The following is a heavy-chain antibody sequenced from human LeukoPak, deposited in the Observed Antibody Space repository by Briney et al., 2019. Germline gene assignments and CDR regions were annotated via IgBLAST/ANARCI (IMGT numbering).Heavy chain of an antibody. J-gene: IGHJ4*02. CDR2: IYPGDSNT. V-gene: IGHV5-51*01. D-gene: IGHD3-22*01. CDR1: GYRFTDYW. CDR3: ARHGSSGYSTIDY. Sequence: GESLKISCKGSGYRFTDYWIGLVRQMPGKGLEWVGIIYPGDSNTRYSPSFQGQVTISAAKSISTAYLQWSSLKASDTAMYYCARHGSSGYSTIDYWGQGTLVTVSS.